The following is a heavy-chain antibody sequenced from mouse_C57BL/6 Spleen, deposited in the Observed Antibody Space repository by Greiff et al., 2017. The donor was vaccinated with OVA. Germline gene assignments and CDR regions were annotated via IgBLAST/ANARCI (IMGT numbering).Heavy chain of an antibody. CDR3: ARSETAQATGDY. D-gene: IGHD3-2*02. Sequence: VQLKQSGPELVKPGASVKISCKASGYSFTDYNMNWVKQSNGKSLEWIGVINPNYGTTSYNQKFKGKATLTVDQSSSTADMQLNSLTSEDSAVYYGARSETAQATGDYWGQGTSVTVSS. CDR1: GYSFTDYN. CDR2: INPNYGTT. J-gene: IGHJ4*01. V-gene: IGHV1-39*01.